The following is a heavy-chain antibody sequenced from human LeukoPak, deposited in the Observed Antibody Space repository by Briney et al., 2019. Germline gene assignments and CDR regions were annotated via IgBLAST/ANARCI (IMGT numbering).Heavy chain of an antibody. J-gene: IGHJ4*02. CDR3: ARDGTGIPGGY. V-gene: IGHV1-46*01. D-gene: IGHD7-27*01. CDR2: INPSGGST. Sequence: ASVKVSCKVSGYTLTELSMHWVRQAPGQGLEWMGIINPSGGSTSYAQKFQGRVTMTRDTSTSTVYMELSSLRSEDTAVYYCARDGTGIPGGYWGQGTLVTVSS. CDR1: GYTLTELS.